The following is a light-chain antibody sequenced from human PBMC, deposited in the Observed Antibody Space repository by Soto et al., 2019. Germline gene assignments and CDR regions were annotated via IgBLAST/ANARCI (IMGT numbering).Light chain of an antibody. Sequence: LTQSPATRSLSPWKRATLSCRASHSVSKFLAWYQQKPGQAPRLLIYDTSNRATGIPARFSGSGSGTDFTLTINNLEPEDFAVYYCQQYSNLWTFGQGTKVDIK. CDR1: HSVSKF. CDR3: QQYSNLWT. V-gene: IGKV3-11*01. J-gene: IGKJ1*01. CDR2: DTS.